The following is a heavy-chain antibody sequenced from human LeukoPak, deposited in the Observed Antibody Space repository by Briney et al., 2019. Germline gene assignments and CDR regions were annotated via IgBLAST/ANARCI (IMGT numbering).Heavy chain of an antibody. V-gene: IGHV1-46*01. J-gene: IGHJ6*03. CDR1: GYTFTSYY. CDR2: INPSGGST. Sequence: AASVKVSCKASGYTFTSYYMHWVRQAPGQGLEWMGIINPSGGSTSYAQKFQGRVTMSRDTSTSTVYMEVSSLKSEDTAVYYCARDAEDRYYFMDVWGKGTTVTVSS. CDR3: ARDAEDRYYFMDV. D-gene: IGHD2-15*01.